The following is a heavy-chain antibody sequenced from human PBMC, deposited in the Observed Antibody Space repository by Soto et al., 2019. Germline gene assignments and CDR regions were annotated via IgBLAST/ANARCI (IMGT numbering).Heavy chain of an antibody. V-gene: IGHV4-31*03. CDR2: IYYSGTT. J-gene: IGHJ1*01. Sequence: PSETLFLTCTVSGGSVSSGGYYWSWIRQHPGTGLEWIGYIYYSGTTYFNPSLKSRASISLDTSKNEFSLKLTSATAADTALYYCARETGENWTYEAHWGPGTLVTVSS. D-gene: IGHD1-7*01. CDR3: ARETGENWTYEAH. CDR1: GGSVSSGGYY.